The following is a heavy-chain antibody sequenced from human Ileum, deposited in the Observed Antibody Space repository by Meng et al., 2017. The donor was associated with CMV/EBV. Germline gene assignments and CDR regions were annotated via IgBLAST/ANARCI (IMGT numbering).Heavy chain of an antibody. CDR2: INSDGRST. Sequence: GESLKISCTASGFTFGDYVMNWVRQAPGKGLVWVSRINSDGRSTNYADSVKGRFTISRDNAKNTLYLQMNSLRAEDTAVYYCTRAVGYCSSTSCFDLGYWGQGTLVTVSS. D-gene: IGHD2-2*01. CDR1: GFTFGDYV. J-gene: IGHJ4*02. CDR3: TRAVGYCSSTSCFDLGY. V-gene: IGHV3-74*01.